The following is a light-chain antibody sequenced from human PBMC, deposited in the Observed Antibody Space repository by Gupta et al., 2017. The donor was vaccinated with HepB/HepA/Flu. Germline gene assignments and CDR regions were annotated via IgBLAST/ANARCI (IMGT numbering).Light chain of an antibody. CDR1: QSFSRTF. CDR3: QQDGGSPLT. Sequence: ELVLTQSPGTLSLSPGERATLSCRASQSFSRTFLAWYQQKAGQAPRLLIYGTSSRATGIPDRFSGSGSGTDFTLTISRLEPEDFAVYYCQQDGGSPLTFGGGTKVEIK. J-gene: IGKJ4*01. V-gene: IGKV3-20*01. CDR2: GTS.